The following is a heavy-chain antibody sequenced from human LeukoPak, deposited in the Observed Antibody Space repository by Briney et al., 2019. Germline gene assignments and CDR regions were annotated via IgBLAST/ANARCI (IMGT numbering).Heavy chain of an antibody. J-gene: IGHJ1*01. CDR3: AKARDTSGWLKPFQH. V-gene: IGHV3-23*01. Sequence: GGSLRLSCAASGFTFSSYAMSWVRQAPGKGLEWVSAISDSGGNTYYADSVKGRFTISRDNSKNTLYLQMNSLRAEDTAVYYCAKARDTSGWLKPFQHWGQGTLVTVSS. CDR2: ISDSGGNT. D-gene: IGHD6-19*01. CDR1: GFTFSSYA.